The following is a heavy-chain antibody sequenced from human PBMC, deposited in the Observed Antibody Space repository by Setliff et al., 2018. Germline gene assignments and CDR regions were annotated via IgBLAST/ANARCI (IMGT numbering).Heavy chain of an antibody. CDR3: ARDHAYGSRFYYYYYGMDV. Sequence: SLRLSCAASGFTFSRYWMSWVRQAPGKGLEWVANIKQDGSEKYYVDSVKDRFTISRDNAKNSLYLQMNSLRAEDTAVYYCARDHAYGSRFYYYYYGMDVWGQGTTVTVSS. V-gene: IGHV3-7*01. D-gene: IGHD3-10*01. CDR1: GFTFSRYW. CDR2: IKQDGSEK. J-gene: IGHJ6*02.